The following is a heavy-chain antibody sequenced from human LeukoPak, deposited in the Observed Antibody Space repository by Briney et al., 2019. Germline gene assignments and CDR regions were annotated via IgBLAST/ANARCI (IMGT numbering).Heavy chain of an antibody. D-gene: IGHD3-22*01. CDR2: IYHSGST. Sequence: SETLSLTXAVSGYSISSGYYWGWIRQPPGKGLEWIGSIYHSGSTYYNPSLKSRVTISVDTSKNQFSLKLSSVTAADTAVYYCARTAIYYYDSSGYYHNWFDPWGQGTLVTVSS. CDR3: ARTAIYYYDSSGYYHNWFDP. V-gene: IGHV4-38-2*01. J-gene: IGHJ5*02. CDR1: GYSISSGYY.